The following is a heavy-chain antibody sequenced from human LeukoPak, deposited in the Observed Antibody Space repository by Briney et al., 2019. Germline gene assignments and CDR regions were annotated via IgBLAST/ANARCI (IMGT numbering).Heavy chain of an antibody. V-gene: IGHV3-15*01. J-gene: IGHJ4*02. CDR3: TTVPPPDTEIDY. Sequence: GGSLRLSCAASGFTFSNAWMSWVRQAPGKGLEWVGRFKSKTDGGTTDYAAPVKGRFTISRDDSKNTLYLQMNSLKTEDTAVYYCTTVPPPDTEIDYWGQGTLVTVSS. CDR2: FKSKTDGGTT. CDR1: GFTFSNAW. D-gene: IGHD5-18*01.